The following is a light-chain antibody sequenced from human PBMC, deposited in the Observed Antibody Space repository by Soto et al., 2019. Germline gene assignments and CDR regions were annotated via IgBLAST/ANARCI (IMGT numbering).Light chain of an antibody. V-gene: IGKV3-20*01. Sequence: EIVLTQSPGTLSLSPGERATLSCRASQSVSSRYLAWYQQKPGQGPRLLIYGASSRATGIPDRFSGSGSGTDFTLTISRLEPEDFAVYYCQQYGNSPPYTFGQGTKVESK. CDR2: GAS. CDR1: QSVSSRY. CDR3: QQYGNSPPYT. J-gene: IGKJ2*01.